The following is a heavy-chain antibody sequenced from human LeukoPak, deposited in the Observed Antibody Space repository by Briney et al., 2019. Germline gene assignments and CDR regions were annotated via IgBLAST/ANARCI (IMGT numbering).Heavy chain of an antibody. Sequence: SSETLSLTCTVSGGSISSSSYYWGWIRQPPGKGLEWIGSIYYSGSTYYNPSLKSRVTISVDTSKNQFSLKLSSVAAADTAVYYCASCIVGASSGGFSGVPTFDYWGQGTLVTVSS. CDR3: ASCIVGASSGGFSGVPTFDY. J-gene: IGHJ4*02. V-gene: IGHV4-39*07. CDR1: GGSISSSSYY. CDR2: IYYSGST. D-gene: IGHD1-26*01.